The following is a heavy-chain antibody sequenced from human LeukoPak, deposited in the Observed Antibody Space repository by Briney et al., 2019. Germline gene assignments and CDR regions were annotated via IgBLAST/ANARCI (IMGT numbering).Heavy chain of an antibody. CDR1: GFSLSTRGVG. CDR3: AHGLGSCGWHDAFDI. V-gene: IGHV2-5*02. J-gene: IGHJ3*02. D-gene: IGHD6-19*01. Sequence: ESGPTLVNPTQTLTLTCPLYGFSLSTRGVGVGWLRQTPGKALEWPALIYWDDDKRYSPSLKSRLTITKDTSKNQVVLTMTNMDPVDTATYYCAHGLGSCGWHDAFDIWGQGTMVTVSS. CDR2: IYWDDDK.